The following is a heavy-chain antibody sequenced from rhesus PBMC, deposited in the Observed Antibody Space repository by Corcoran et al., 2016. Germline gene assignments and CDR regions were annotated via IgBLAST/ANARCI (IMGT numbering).Heavy chain of an antibody. Sequence: EVQLVESGGDLVQPGGSLRLSCAASGFTFNIFAMSWFRQFLGKGLEWVGYISSSGSSTFYGASVKGRFTISRDNSKNTLSLQMNSLRTEDTAVYYCANSRDGSSDYWGQGVLVTVSS. J-gene: IGHJ4*01. CDR1: GFTFNIFA. CDR2: ISSSGSST. D-gene: IGHD2-15*01. CDR3: ANSRDGSSDY. V-gene: IGHV3S5*01.